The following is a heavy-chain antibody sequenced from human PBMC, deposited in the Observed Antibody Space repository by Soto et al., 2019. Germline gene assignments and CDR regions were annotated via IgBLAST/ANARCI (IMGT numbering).Heavy chain of an antibody. CDR1: SDSPPGNY. D-gene: IGHD3-16*01. V-gene: IGHV4-59*01. CDR3: ARAMGDWGTYYYYYGMDV. J-gene: IGHJ6*02. CDR2: VYYSDAT. Sequence: SLTCTVSSDSPPGNYWGLIRQHPGKGLEWSGYVYYSDATNYNPSLKSRVSMSPDPSRNQFSLKLTYVTAADTAVYYCARAMGDWGTYYYYYGMDVWAQGT.